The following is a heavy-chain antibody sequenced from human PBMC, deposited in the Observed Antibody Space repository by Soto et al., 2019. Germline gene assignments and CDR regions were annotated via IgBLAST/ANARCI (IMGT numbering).Heavy chain of an antibody. Sequence: GESLKISCAASGFTFTSDAMSWVRQAPGKGLEWVAVISDTGSSTDYADSVKGRFTISRDNSKNTLYLQMNSLRAEDTAVYYCANHFNFWSEYFAYWGQETLVTVPS. CDR3: ANHFNFWSEYFAY. J-gene: IGHJ4*02. CDR1: GFTFTSDA. D-gene: IGHD3-3*01. V-gene: IGHV3-23*01. CDR2: ISDTGSST.